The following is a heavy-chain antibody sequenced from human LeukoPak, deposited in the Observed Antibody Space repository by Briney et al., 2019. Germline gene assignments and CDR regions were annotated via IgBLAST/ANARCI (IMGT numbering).Heavy chain of an antibody. V-gene: IGHV3-73*01. CDR3: TRTYYYDSSGLHDFDY. Sequence: GGSLRLSCAASGFTFSGSAMHWVRQASGKGLEWVGRIRSKANSYATAYAASVKGRFTISRDDSKNTAYLQMNSLKTEDTAVYYCTRTYYYDSSGLHDFDYWGQGTLVTVSS. D-gene: IGHD3-22*01. CDR1: GFTFSGSA. CDR2: IRSKANSYAT. J-gene: IGHJ4*02.